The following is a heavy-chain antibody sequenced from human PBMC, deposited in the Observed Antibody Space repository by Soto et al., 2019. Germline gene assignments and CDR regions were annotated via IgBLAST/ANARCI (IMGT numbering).Heavy chain of an antibody. CDR3: ARLVYINYVGYYFDY. D-gene: IGHD4-4*01. CDR2: IYYSGTT. J-gene: IGHJ4*02. CDR1: GGSISNSDYY. V-gene: IGHV4-39*01. Sequence: QLQLQESGPGLVKPSETLSLTCTVSGGSISNSDYYWGWIRQPPGKELEWIGTIYYSGTTYFNPSLMSRVTISVDTSKNQCTLKLSSVTAADPAVYYCARLVYINYVGYYFDYWGQGTLVTVSS.